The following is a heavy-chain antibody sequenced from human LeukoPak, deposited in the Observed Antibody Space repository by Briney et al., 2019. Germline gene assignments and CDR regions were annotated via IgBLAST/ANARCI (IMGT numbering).Heavy chain of an antibody. J-gene: IGHJ4*02. CDR2: ISYSRNT. CDR1: AGSPSMSAYY. D-gene: IGHD3-9*01. CDR3: ARHGILTDHSIRY. V-gene: IGHV4-39*01. Sequence: SQTLSLTCTLSAGSPSMSAYYWGWIRQSPGKGLEWIGRISYSRNTYYTPSLKSRVTISVDTSKNHISLNLTSVTAADTAVYFCARHGILTDHSIRYWGQGLLVTVSS.